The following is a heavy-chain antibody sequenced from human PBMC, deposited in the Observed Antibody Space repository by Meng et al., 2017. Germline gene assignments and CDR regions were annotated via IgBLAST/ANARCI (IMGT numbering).Heavy chain of an antibody. CDR1: GFTVSSNY. V-gene: IGHV3-66*02. CDR2: IYSGGST. D-gene: IGHD3-22*01. J-gene: IGHJ6*02. CDR3: ARDAYYYDSSGYRAIEDYYYGMDV. Sequence: GGSLRLSCAASGFTVSSNYMSWVRQAPGKGLEWVSVIYSGGSTYYADSVKGRFTISRDNSKNTLYLQMNSLRAEDTAVYYCARDAYYYDSSGYRAIEDYYYGMDVWGHGTTVTVSS.